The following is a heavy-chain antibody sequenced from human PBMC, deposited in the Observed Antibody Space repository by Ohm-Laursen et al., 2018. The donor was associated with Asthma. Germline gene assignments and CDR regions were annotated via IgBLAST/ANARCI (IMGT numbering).Heavy chain of an antibody. CDR3: AKGDLGWYGNSAYSH. D-gene: IGHD3-22*01. V-gene: IGHV3-74*01. Sequence: SLRLSCAASGFTFSSYWMHWVRQAPGKGLVWVSRINSDGSSTSYADSVKGRFTISRDESKNTLFLQMNSLRAEDTALYYCAKGDLGWYGNSAYSHWGQGTLVTVSS. CDR2: INSDGSST. CDR1: GFTFSSYW. J-gene: IGHJ4*02.